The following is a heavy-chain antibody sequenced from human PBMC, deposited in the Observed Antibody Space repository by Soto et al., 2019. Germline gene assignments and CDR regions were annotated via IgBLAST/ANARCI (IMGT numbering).Heavy chain of an antibody. CDR1: GYTFTSYG. J-gene: IGHJ4*02. Sequence: QVQLVQSGAEVKKPGASVKVSCKASGYTFTSYGISWVRQAPGQVLEWMGWISAYNGNTNYAQKLQGRVTMTTDTSTSTAYMELRSLRSDDTAVYYCARVSGIGIAARRLGWVDYWGQGTLVTVSS. CDR2: ISAYNGNT. D-gene: IGHD6-6*01. CDR3: ARVSGIGIAARRLGWVDY. V-gene: IGHV1-18*01.